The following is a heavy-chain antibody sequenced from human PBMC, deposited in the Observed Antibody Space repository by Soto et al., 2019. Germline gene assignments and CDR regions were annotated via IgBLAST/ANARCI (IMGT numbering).Heavy chain of an antibody. Sequence: SETLSLTCAVYGGSFSGYYWSWIRQPPGKGLEWIGEINHSGSTNYNPSLKSRVTISVDTSKNQFSLKLSSVTAADTAVYYCARGIAAAGKFDYWGQGTLVTVS. CDR3: ARGIAAAGKFDY. V-gene: IGHV4-34*01. CDR2: INHSGST. CDR1: GGSFSGYY. J-gene: IGHJ4*02. D-gene: IGHD6-13*01.